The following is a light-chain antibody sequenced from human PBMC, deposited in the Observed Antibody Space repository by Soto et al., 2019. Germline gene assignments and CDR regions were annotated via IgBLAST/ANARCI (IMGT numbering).Light chain of an antibody. Sequence: DIVLTQSPATLSLSPGESATLSCRASQSVDSSLAWFQQKPGQAPRLLIYDASNRATGIPARFSGSGSGTDFTLTISSLEPEDFAVYYCQQRGSWPQLTFVGGTKV. CDR3: QQRGSWPQLT. CDR2: DAS. CDR1: QSVDSS. V-gene: IGKV3-11*01. J-gene: IGKJ4*01.